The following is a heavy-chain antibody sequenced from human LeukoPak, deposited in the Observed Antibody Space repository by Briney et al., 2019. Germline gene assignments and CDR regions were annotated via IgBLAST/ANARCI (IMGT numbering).Heavy chain of an antibody. Sequence: GGSLRLSCAGSGFSFSNYAMNWVRQAPGKGLEWVSSITSSSTYIYSADSVKGRFTISRDNAKSSLYLQMNSLRAEDTAVYYCAADRCSSTTCFGEYWGQGTLVTVSS. D-gene: IGHD2-2*01. CDR1: GFSFSNYA. CDR2: ITSSSTYI. V-gene: IGHV3-21*01. J-gene: IGHJ4*02. CDR3: AADRCSSTTCFGEY.